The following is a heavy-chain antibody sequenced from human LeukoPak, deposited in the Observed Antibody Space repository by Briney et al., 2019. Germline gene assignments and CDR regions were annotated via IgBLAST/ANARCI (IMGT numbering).Heavy chain of an antibody. V-gene: IGHV3-30-3*01. J-gene: IGHJ4*02. CDR1: GFTFSSYA. CDR3: ARDGFWGGYYFDY. CDR2: ISYDGSNK. Sequence: GGSLRLSCAASGFTFSSYAMHWVRQAPGKGLEWVAVISYDGSNKYYADSVKGRFTISRDNSKNTLYLQMNSLRAEDTAVYYCARDGFWGGYYFDYWGQGTLVTVSS. D-gene: IGHD3-3*01.